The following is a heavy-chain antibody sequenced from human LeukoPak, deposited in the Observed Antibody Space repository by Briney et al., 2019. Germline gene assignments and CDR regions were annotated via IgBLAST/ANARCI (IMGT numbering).Heavy chain of an antibody. Sequence: SETLSLTCAVYGGSFSGYYWSWIRQPPGKGLEWIGTIAYNGRTYYNSSLKSRVTISIDMSNIHFSLKLTSMTAADTAMYYCARSYNWNGIDDWGQGTLVTVPS. CDR1: GGSFSGYY. J-gene: IGHJ4*02. CDR3: ARSYNWNGIDD. V-gene: IGHV4-34*01. D-gene: IGHD1-20*01. CDR2: IAYNGRT.